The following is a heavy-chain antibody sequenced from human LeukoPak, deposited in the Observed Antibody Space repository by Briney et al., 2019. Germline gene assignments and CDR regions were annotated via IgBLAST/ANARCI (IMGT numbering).Heavy chain of an antibody. CDR2: ISSSSSPI. Sequence: PGGSLRLSCAASGFTFSSYSMNWVRQAQGEGLEWVSYISSSSSPIYYADSVKGRFTISRDNAKNSLYLQMNSLRDEDTAVYYCARDLRGSSWAYYFDYWGQGTLVTVSS. V-gene: IGHV3-48*02. CDR3: ARDLRGSSWAYYFDY. D-gene: IGHD6-13*01. J-gene: IGHJ4*02. CDR1: GFTFSSYS.